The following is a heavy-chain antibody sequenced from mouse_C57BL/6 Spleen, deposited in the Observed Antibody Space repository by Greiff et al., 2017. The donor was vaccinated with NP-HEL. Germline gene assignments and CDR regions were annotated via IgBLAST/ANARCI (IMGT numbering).Heavy chain of an antibody. CDR2: INPGSGGT. V-gene: IGHV1-54*01. D-gene: IGHD2-5*01. CDR1: GYAFTNYL. CDR3: ARSPYSNYGGFAY. Sequence: QVQLQQPGAELVRPGTSVKVSCKASGYAFTNYLIEWVKQRPGQGLEWIGVINPGSGGTNYNEKFKGKATLTADKSSSTAYMQLSSLTSEDSAVYFCARSPYSNYGGFAYWGQGTLVTVSA. J-gene: IGHJ3*01.